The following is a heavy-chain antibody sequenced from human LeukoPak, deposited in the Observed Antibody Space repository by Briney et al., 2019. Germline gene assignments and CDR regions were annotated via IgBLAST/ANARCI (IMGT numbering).Heavy chain of an antibody. J-gene: IGHJ4*02. CDR1: GFTFSSYD. CDR2: IGTAGDT. V-gene: IGHV3-13*01. D-gene: IGHD3-10*01. Sequence: GGSLRLSCAASGFTFSSYDMHWVRQATGKGLEWVSAIGTAGDTYYPGSVKGRFTISRDNAKNSLYLQMNSLRAEDTALYYCAKVGRLYYYGSGNFDYWGQGTLVTVSS. CDR3: AKVGRLYYYGSGNFDY.